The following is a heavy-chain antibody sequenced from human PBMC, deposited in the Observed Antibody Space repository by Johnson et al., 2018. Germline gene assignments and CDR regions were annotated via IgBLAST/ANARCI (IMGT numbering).Heavy chain of an antibody. CDR3: AREGSSGWSNYYYYYMDV. J-gene: IGHJ6*03. V-gene: IGHV3-21*01. CDR2: ISSSSSYI. D-gene: IGHD6-19*01. CDR1: GFTFSSYS. Sequence: VQLVESGGGLVKXGGSLRLSCAASGFTFSSYSMNWVRQAPGKGLEWVSSISSSSSYIYYADSVKGRFTISRDNAKNSLYLQMNSLRAEDTAVYYCAREGSSGWSNYYYYYMDVWGKGTTVTVSS.